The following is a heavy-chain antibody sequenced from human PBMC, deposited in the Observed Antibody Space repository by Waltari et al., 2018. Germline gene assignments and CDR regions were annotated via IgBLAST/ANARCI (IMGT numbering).Heavy chain of an antibody. Sequence: QVQLVQSGAEVQKPGSSVKVSCKASGGTFGRYAISWVRQAPGEGLEWMGGIIPIFGAAPNYAQKFQGRLTLTADESTATVYMDLSSLRSDDTAVYYCARRQLGGAFDPWGQGTLVSVSS. CDR3: ARRQLGGAFDP. V-gene: IGHV1-69*12. CDR2: IIPIFGAAP. D-gene: IGHD3-16*01. CDR1: GGTFGRYA. J-gene: IGHJ5*02.